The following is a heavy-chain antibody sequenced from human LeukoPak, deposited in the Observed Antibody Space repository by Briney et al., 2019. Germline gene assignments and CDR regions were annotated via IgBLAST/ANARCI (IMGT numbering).Heavy chain of an antibody. J-gene: IGHJ1*01. CDR1: GYSISSGYY. CDR2: IYHSGST. V-gene: IGHV4-38-2*02. Sequence: PSETLSLTCAVSGYSISSGYYWGWIRQPPGKGLEWIGIIYHSGSTDYNPSLKRRVTISVDTTKNKFYMKMSSVTAADTAVYYCARETYAYDSSGSPVRYFQHWGQGTLVTVSS. D-gene: IGHD3-22*01. CDR3: ARETYAYDSSGSPVRYFQH.